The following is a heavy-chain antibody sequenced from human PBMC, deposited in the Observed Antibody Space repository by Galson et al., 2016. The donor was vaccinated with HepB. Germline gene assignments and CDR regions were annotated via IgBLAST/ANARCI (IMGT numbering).Heavy chain of an antibody. J-gene: IGHJ6*04. CDR3: VQGSTAPAV. D-gene: IGHD1-1*01. CDR2: IRSKIYGETT. V-gene: IGHV3-49*03. Sequence: SLRLSCAASGFNFGDYAMSWFRQAPGKGLEWVAFIRSKIYGETTEYAASVRGRFSVSRDDSESIAYLQMNSLTADDTAIYYCVQGSTAPAVWGKGTTVTVSS. CDR1: GFNFGDYA.